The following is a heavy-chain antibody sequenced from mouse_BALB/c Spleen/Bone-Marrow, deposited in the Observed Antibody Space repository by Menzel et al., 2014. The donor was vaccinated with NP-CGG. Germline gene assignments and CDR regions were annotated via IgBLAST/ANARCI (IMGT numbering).Heavy chain of an antibody. V-gene: IGHV5-6*01. D-gene: IGHD2-3*01. CDR2: ISSGGSYT. CDR1: GFTFSSYG. Sequence: EVQVVESGGGLVQPGGSLKLSCAASGFTFSSYGMSWVRQTPDKRLELVATISSGGSYTYYPDSVKGRFTISRDNAKNTLYLQMSSMKSEDTAMYYCTRDLYDGYSYYAMDYWSQGTSVTVSS. J-gene: IGHJ4*01. CDR3: TRDLYDGYSYYAMDY.